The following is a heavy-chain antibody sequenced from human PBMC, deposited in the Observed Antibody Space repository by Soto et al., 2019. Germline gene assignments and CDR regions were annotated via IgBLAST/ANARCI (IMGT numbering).Heavy chain of an antibody. Sequence: EAHLVGSGGGLVQPGGSLRLSCAASGFAVSANYLSWVRQAPGKGLEWVSLIYSGGDTDYADSVRGRFTRSRDNSKNTLYLQMNSLKAEETAVYYCATRMTPAPYWGQGALVNVSS. V-gene: IGHV3-66*01. CDR2: IYSGGDT. D-gene: IGHD4-17*01. CDR3: ATRMTPAPY. CDR1: GFAVSANY. J-gene: IGHJ4*02.